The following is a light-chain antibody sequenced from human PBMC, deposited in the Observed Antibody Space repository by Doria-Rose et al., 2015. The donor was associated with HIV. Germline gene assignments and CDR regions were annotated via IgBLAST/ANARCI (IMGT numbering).Light chain of an antibody. CDR1: SSDVGYYNY. J-gene: IGLJ3*02. CDR3: SSFARSTTPV. V-gene: IGLV2-14*01. Sequence: QSALPQPASVSGSPGQSITISCTRTSSDVGYYNYVSWYQQHPGKAPTLMIFEVSKRPSGISNRFSGSKSGSTASLTISGLQAEDEADYYCSSFARSTTPVFGGGTKVTVL. CDR2: EVS.